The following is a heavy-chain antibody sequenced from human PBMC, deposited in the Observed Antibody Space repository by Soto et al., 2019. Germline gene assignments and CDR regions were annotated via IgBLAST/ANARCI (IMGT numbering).Heavy chain of an antibody. D-gene: IGHD2-15*01. J-gene: IGHJ4*02. CDR2: ISGSGGST. V-gene: IGHV3-23*01. CDR3: AKDWVDCSGGSCYAYFDY. CDR1: GFTVSSYA. Sequence: GGSLRLSCAASGFTVSSYAMSWVRQAPGKGLEWVSAISGSGGSTYYADSVKGRFTISRDNSKNTLYLQMNSLRAEDTAVYYCAKDWVDCSGGSCYAYFDYWGQGTLVTVSS.